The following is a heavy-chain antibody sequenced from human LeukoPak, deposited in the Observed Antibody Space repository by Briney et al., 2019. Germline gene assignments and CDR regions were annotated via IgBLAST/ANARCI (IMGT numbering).Heavy chain of an antibody. Sequence: ASVKVSCKASGYTFTSYAMNWVRQAPAQGLEWMGWINTNTGNPTYAQGFTGRFVFSLDTSVSTAYLQISSLKAEDTAVYYCAREVTYYDFWSGYYNYYYYMDVWGKGTTVTVSS. V-gene: IGHV7-4-1*02. CDR3: AREVTYYDFWSGYYNYYYYMDV. J-gene: IGHJ6*03. CDR1: GYTFTSYA. CDR2: INTNTGNP. D-gene: IGHD3-3*01.